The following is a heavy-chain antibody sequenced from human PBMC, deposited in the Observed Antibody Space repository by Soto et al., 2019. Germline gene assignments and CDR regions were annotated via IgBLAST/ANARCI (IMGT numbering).Heavy chain of an antibody. CDR2: MKSKGSGGTT. Sequence: EVQLVESGGDLVKPGGSLRLSCTVSGLKFSDAWMSWVRQVPGKGLEWVGRMKSKGSGGTTDYAAPVKGRFTISRDDSKNTLYLQMNSLRAEDTAVYYCAKVQGGSGTYGAFDIWGQGTMVTVSS. CDR3: AKVQGGSGTYGAFDI. V-gene: IGHV3-15*01. D-gene: IGHD1-26*01. J-gene: IGHJ3*02. CDR1: GLKFSDAW.